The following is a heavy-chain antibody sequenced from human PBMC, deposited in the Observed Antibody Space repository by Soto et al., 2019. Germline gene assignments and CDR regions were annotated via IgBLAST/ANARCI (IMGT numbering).Heavy chain of an antibody. Sequence: GGSLRLSCAASGFTFSSYAMSWVRQAPGKGLEWVSAISGSGGSTYYADPVKGRFTISRDNSKNTLYLQMNSLRAEDTAVYYCAKVGYYDILTGYFDYWGQGTLVTVSS. CDR3: AKVGYYDILTGYFDY. D-gene: IGHD3-9*01. CDR2: ISGSGGST. CDR1: GFTFSSYA. V-gene: IGHV3-23*01. J-gene: IGHJ4*02.